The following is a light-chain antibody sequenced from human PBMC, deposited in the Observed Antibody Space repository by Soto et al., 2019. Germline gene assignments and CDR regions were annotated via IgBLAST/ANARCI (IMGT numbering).Light chain of an antibody. CDR1: QSVSSD. J-gene: IGKJ5*01. CDR3: QKYNNWPLT. V-gene: IGKV3-15*01. Sequence: EIVMTQSPATLSVSPAERASLSCRASQSVSSDLAWYQQTPGQAPRLLIYGASTRATGIPARFSGSGSGTEFTLTISSLQSEDFAVYYCQKYNNWPLTFGQGTRLEI. CDR2: GAS.